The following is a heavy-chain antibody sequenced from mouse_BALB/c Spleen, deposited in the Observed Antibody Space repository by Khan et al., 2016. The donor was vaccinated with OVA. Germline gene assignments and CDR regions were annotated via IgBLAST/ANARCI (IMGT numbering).Heavy chain of an antibody. CDR2: INTYTGEP. CDR1: GYTFTNYG. J-gene: IGHJ4*01. Sequence: QIQLVQSGPELKKPAETVKISCTASGYTFTNYGMNWVKQAPGKGLKWMGFINTYTGEPTYADDFKGRFAFSLETSASTVYLKINNLKNEDTSTYFCARVGYSGTMDYWGQGTSVTVSS. D-gene: IGHD2-14*01. V-gene: IGHV9-3-1*01. CDR3: ARVGYSGTMDY.